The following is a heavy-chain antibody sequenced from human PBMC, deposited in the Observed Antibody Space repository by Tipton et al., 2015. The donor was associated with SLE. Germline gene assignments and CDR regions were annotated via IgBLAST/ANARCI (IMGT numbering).Heavy chain of an antibody. J-gene: IGHJ3*02. CDR3: AKDAAYYDILTGYYKGGVNAFDI. CDR1: GFTFSTYS. D-gene: IGHD3-9*01. CDR2: IFHNGVNT. Sequence: SLRLSCAASGFTFSTYSMNWVRQAPGKGLEWVSLIFHNGVNTYYADSVKGRFTISRDNSKNTLYLQMNSLRPEDTAVSYCAKDAAYYDILTGYYKGGVNAFDIWGQGTMVTVSS. V-gene: IGHV3-23*01.